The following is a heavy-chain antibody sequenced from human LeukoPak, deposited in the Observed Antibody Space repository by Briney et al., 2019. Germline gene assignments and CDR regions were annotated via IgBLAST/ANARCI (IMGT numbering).Heavy chain of an antibody. CDR2: ISSSSSYI. Sequence: GGSLRLSCAASGFTFSSYSMNWVRQAPGKGLEWVSSISSSSSYIYYADSVKGRFTISRDNAKNPLYLQMNSLRAEDTAVYYCARERCSSTSCYEGGGFDYWGQGTLVTVSS. D-gene: IGHD2-2*01. J-gene: IGHJ4*02. V-gene: IGHV3-21*01. CDR3: ARERCSSTSCYEGGGFDY. CDR1: GFTFSSYS.